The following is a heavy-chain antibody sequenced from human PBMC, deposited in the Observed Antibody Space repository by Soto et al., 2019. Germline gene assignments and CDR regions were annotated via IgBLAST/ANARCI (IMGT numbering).Heavy chain of an antibody. Sequence: GGSLRLSCAASGFTFSSYAMSWVRQAPGKGLEWVSAISGSGGSTYYADSVKGRFTISRDNSKNTLYLQMNSLRAEDTAVYYCAKDLRHLRYFDWLPPTPDYWGQGTLVTVSS. D-gene: IGHD3-9*01. CDR3: AKDLRHLRYFDWLPPTPDY. J-gene: IGHJ4*02. CDR1: GFTFSSYA. V-gene: IGHV3-23*01. CDR2: ISGSGGST.